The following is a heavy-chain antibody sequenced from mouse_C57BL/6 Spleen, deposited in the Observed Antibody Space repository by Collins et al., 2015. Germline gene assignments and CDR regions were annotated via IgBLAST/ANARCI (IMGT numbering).Heavy chain of an antibody. D-gene: IGHD2-2*01. CDR3: ARPDGYDGTGYAMDY. Sequence: EVQLQQSGPELVKPGASVKISCKASGYTFTDYYMNWVKQSHGKSLEWIGDINPNNGGTSYNQKFKGKATLTVDKSSSTAYMELRSLTSEDSAVYYCARPDGYDGTGYAMDYWGQGTSVTVSS. V-gene: IGHV1-26*01. CDR2: INPNNGGT. J-gene: IGHJ4*01. CDR1: GYTFTDYY.